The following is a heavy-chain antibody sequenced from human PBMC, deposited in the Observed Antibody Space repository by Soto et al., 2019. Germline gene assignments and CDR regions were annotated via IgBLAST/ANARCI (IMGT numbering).Heavy chain of an antibody. V-gene: IGHV4-59*08. J-gene: IGHJ4*02. CDR2: IHYSGGT. CDR1: GGSIRSYY. D-gene: IGHD3-10*01. CDR3: ARHGYYYGSGSTFDF. Sequence: QVQLQESGPGLVKPSETLSLTCTVSGGSIRSYYWSWMRQPPGKGLEWIGYIHYSGGTNYNPSLKSRVTISADTSNNPLSLKLCSVTAADTAIYYCARHGYYYGSGSTFDFWGQGTLVAVSS.